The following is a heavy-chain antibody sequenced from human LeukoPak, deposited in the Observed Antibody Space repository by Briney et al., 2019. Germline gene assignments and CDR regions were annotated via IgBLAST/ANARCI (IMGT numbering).Heavy chain of an antibody. Sequence: SATLSLTCTVSGGSISNYYWNWIRQPPGKGLEWIGYIYYTGNTNYNPSLKSRVTISVDTSKNQFSPKLSSVTAADTAVYYCARDRLQLQSWGQGTLVTVSS. CDR3: ARDRLQLQS. D-gene: IGHD5-24*01. CDR1: GGSISNYY. V-gene: IGHV4-59*01. J-gene: IGHJ5*02. CDR2: IYYTGNT.